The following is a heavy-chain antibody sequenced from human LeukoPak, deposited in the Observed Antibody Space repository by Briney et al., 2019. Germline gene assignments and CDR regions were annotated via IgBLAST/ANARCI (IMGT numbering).Heavy chain of an antibody. Sequence: GGSLRLSCAASGLTFSSHWMHWVRQAPGKGLVWVSRIYSDGSSTSYADSVKGRFTISRDNAKNTLYLQMNSLRAEDTAVYYCARNSGYYAFDIWGQGTMVTVSP. CDR2: IYSDGSST. CDR1: GLTFSSHW. CDR3: ARNSGYYAFDI. D-gene: IGHD3-22*01. J-gene: IGHJ3*02. V-gene: IGHV3-74*01.